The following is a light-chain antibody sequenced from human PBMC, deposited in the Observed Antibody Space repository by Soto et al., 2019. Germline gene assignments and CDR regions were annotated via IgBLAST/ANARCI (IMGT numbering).Light chain of an antibody. CDR2: DAS. V-gene: IGKV3-11*01. Sequence: EIVLTQSPAPQSLFPGERATLSFTSSKSVCSYLAWYQQKPVQAPTLLIYDASNRATGIPSRFSGSGSGTYFTLTISSLEPEDFAVYYCQQRSNWPLTFGGGTQVEIK. CDR1: KSVCSY. CDR3: QQRSNWPLT. J-gene: IGKJ4*01.